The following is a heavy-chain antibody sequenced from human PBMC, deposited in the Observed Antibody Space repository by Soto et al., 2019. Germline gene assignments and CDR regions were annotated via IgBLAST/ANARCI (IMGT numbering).Heavy chain of an antibody. J-gene: IGHJ4*02. D-gene: IGHD5-12*01. CDR3: ARGRDGYNWVY. V-gene: IGHV4-61*01. CDR2: IYYSGST. CDR1: GGSVSSGSYY. Sequence: QVQLQESGPGLVKPSETLSLTCTVSGGSVSSGSYYWSWIRQPPGKGLEWIGYIYYSGSTNYNPSLKSRVTISVDTSKNQFSLKLSSVTAADTAVYYCARGRDGYNWVYWGQGTLVTVSS.